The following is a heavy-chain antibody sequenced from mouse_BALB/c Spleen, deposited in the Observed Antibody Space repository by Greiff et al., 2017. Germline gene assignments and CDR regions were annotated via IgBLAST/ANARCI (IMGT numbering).Heavy chain of an antibody. Sequence: VKLMESGPGLVQPSQSLSITCTVSGFSLTSYGVHWVRQSPGKGLEWLGVIWSGGSTDYNAAFISRLSISKDNSKSQVFFKMNSLQANDTAIYYCARNTAYYGNYCYAMDYWGQGTSVTVSS. CDR3: ARNTAYYGNYCYAMDY. V-gene: IGHV2-2*02. CDR1: GFSLTSYG. CDR2: IWSGGST. J-gene: IGHJ4*01. D-gene: IGHD2-10*01.